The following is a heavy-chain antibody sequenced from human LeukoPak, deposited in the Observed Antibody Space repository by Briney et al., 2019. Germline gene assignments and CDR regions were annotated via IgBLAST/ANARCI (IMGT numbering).Heavy chain of an antibody. D-gene: IGHD3-22*01. CDR1: GCTFSSFS. CDR2: INNDGRS. V-gene: IGHV3-74*03. J-gene: IGHJ3*01. CDR3: LRDLYFYDDSDKSGFFGDL. Sequence: GGSLTLSCAASGCTFSSFSIHWVRQPPATGLVWISRINNDGRSKFADSVAGRFTSSRDNGENTVHLEMNGLTVDDTGVYCCLRDLYFYDDSDKSGFFGDLRGQGTTVLVSS.